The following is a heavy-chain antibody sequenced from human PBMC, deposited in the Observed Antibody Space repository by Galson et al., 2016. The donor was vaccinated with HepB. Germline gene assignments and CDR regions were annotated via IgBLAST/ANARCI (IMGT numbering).Heavy chain of an antibody. Sequence: SLRLSCAASGFTFSSYAMSWVRQAPGKGLEWVSAISGNTFYTSYADSVKGRFSISRDNSKNTLYLQMNSLRAEDPAVYYCAKQGDLDTRYYMDVWGKGTTVTVSS. CDR2: ISGNTFYT. CDR1: GFTFSSYA. J-gene: IGHJ6*03. V-gene: IGHV3-23*01. CDR3: AKQGDLDTRYYMDV. D-gene: IGHD3-16*01.